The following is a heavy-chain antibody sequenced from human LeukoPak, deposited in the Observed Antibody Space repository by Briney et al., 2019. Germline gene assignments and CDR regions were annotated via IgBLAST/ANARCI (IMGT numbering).Heavy chain of an antibody. D-gene: IGHD6-19*01. J-gene: IGHJ5*01. CDR3: ARLHGSGWYQSLDS. CDR1: RYSFATYW. Sequence: GESLKISCKGSRYSFATYWIGWVRQMPAKGLAWMGIIYPGDSETRYSPSFQGRVTISADKSISTAYLQWSSLKASDTAMYYCARLHGSGWYQSLDSWGQGTLVTVSS. V-gene: IGHV5-51*01. CDR2: IYPGDSET.